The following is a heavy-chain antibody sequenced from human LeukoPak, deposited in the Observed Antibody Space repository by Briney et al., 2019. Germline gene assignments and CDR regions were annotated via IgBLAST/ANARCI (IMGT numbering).Heavy chain of an antibody. Sequence: SETPSLTCAVYGGSFSGYYWSWIRQPPGKGLEWIGEINHSGSTNYNPSLKSRVTISVDTSKNQFSLKLSSVTAADTAVYYCARGGDSSGYCQDYWGQGTLVTVSS. CDR1: GGSFSGYY. J-gene: IGHJ4*02. V-gene: IGHV4-34*01. CDR2: INHSGST. D-gene: IGHD3-22*01. CDR3: ARGGDSSGYCQDY.